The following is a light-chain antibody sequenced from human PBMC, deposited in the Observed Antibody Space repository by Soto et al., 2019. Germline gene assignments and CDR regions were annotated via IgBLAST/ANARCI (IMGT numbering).Light chain of an antibody. CDR1: HSISPW. CDR2: KAS. Sequence: DIQMTQSPSTLSASVGARVTITCRASHSISPWLAWYQQKPGKAPKILIYKASSLESGVRSRFSGRESGTEFTLTISSLQPDALATYDYQQDKSYSRSFGQGTKLEIK. CDR3: QQDKSYSRS. V-gene: IGKV1-5*03. J-gene: IGKJ2*01.